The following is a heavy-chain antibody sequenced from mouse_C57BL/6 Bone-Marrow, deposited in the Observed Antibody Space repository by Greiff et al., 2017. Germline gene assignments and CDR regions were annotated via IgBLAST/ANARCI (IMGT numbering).Heavy chain of an antibody. V-gene: IGHV1-55*01. Sequence: QVQLQQPGAELVKPGASVKMSCKASGYTFTSYWITWVKQRPGQGLEWIGDIYPGSGSTNYNEKFKSKATLTVDTSSSTAYMQLSSLTSEDSAVYYCARRVTVGGGFAYWGQGTLVTVSA. CDR2: IYPGSGST. J-gene: IGHJ3*01. CDR1: GYTFTSYW. CDR3: ARRVTVGGGFAY. D-gene: IGHD1-1*01.